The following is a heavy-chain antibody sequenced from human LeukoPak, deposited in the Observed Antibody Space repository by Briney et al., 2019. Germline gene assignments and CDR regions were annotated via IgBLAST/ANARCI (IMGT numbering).Heavy chain of an antibody. V-gene: IGHV4-59*01. D-gene: IGHD2-21*02. CDR1: GXSISSYY. CDR3: ARGEGQAVSAFDY. CDR2: IHYSGST. Sequence: SETLSLTCTVSGXSISSYYWNWIRQPPGKGLEWLGYIHYSGSTKYNPSLESRVTISLDTAKNQISLRLSSLTAADTAVYYCARGEGQAVSAFDYWGQGMLVTVSS. J-gene: IGHJ4*02.